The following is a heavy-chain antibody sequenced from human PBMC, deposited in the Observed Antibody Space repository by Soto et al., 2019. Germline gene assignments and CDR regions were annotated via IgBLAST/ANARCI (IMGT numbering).Heavy chain of an antibody. Sequence: QLQLQESGPGLVKPSETLSLTCTVSGGSISSSSYYWGWIRQPPGKGLEWIGSIYYSGSTYYNPSLKSRVTISVDTSKNQFSLKLSSVTAADTAVYYCARHPGRYDILTGLSFDYWGQGTLVTVSS. CDR2: IYYSGST. CDR1: GGSISSSSYY. D-gene: IGHD3-9*01. V-gene: IGHV4-39*01. J-gene: IGHJ4*02. CDR3: ARHPGRYDILTGLSFDY.